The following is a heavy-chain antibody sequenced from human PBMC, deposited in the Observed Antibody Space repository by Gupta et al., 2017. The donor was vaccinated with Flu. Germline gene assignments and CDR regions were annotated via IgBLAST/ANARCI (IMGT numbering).Heavy chain of an antibody. J-gene: IGHJ4*02. D-gene: IGHD6-25*01. V-gene: IGHV3-23*01. CDR1: GFTFSSYS. CDR3: SKGIRYSGWLTHDY. CDR2: ISGSGDST. Sequence: EVQLLDSGGGLVQPGGSLRLSCAASGFTFSSYSMSWVRQAPGKGLEWVSDISGSGDSTHYADSVKGRFTISRDNSKNTVYLQMNSLRAEDTAVYYCSKGIRYSGWLTHDYWGQGTLVTVSS.